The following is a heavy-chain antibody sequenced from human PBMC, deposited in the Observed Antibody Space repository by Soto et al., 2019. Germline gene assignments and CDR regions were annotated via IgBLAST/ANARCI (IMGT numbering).Heavy chain of an antibody. CDR2: IYYSGNT. D-gene: IGHD3-16*01. Sequence: SETLSLTCTVSEGXISSGDCYWNGIRQPPGKGLEGIGDIYYSGNTDCNPSLKSRVTISVDTSKNQFSLNLSSVTAADSAVYYCAGQPTAGSFYDIGSYYYYYGLDVWGQGTTVTLSS. CDR1: EGXISSGDCY. V-gene: IGHV4-30-4*01. CDR3: AGQPTAGSFYDIGSYYYYYGLDV. J-gene: IGHJ6*02.